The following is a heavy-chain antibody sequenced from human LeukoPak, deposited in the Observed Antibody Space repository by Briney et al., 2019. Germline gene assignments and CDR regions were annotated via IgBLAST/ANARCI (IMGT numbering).Heavy chain of an antibody. J-gene: IGHJ4*02. V-gene: IGHV3-30-3*01. CDR1: GFTFSSYA. Sequence: GGSLRLSCAASGFTFSSYAMHWVRQAPGKGLEWVAVISYDGSNEYYADSVKGRFTISRDNSKNTLYLQMNSLRAEDTAVYYCAREYYYDSSGYLGYWGQGTLVTVSS. D-gene: IGHD3-22*01. CDR3: AREYYYDSSGYLGY. CDR2: ISYDGSNE.